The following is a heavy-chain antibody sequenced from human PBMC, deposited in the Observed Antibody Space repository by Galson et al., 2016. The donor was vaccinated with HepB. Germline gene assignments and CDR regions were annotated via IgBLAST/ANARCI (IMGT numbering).Heavy chain of an antibody. Sequence: ETLSLTCTVSGDSISRSGNRWVWIRQPPEKGLEWIGSLRNSGETYYTPSLKSRVTISTDTSRNQISLRLSSVTAADTAIYYCARHQSGTMLSYWGQGTLVTVSA. CDR2: LRNSGET. V-gene: IGHV4-39*01. CDR1: GDSISRSGNR. D-gene: IGHD3-10*02. CDR3: ARHQSGTMLSY. J-gene: IGHJ4*02.